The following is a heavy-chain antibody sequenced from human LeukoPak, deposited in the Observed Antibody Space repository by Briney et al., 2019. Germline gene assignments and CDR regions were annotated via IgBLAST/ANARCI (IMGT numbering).Heavy chain of an antibody. CDR1: GGTFSSYA. D-gene: IGHD2-2*01. V-gene: IGHV1-69*01. Sequence: SVKVSCKASGGTFSSYAISWVRQAPGQGLEWMGGIIPIFGTANYAQKFQGRVTITADESTSTAYMELSSLRPEDTAVYYCARDSTPIYCSSTSCYSRGGNWFDPWGQGTLVTVSS. J-gene: IGHJ5*02. CDR2: IIPIFGTA. CDR3: ARDSTPIYCSSTSCYSRGGNWFDP.